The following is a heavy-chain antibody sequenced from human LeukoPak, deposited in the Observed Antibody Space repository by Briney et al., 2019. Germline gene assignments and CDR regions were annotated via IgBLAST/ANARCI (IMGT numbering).Heavy chain of an antibody. V-gene: IGHV3-7*01. Sequence: GGSLRLSCAASGFTFSNYWMTWVRQAPGKGLEWVANTKPDGSEKYYVDSVKGRFTISRDNAKKSLYLQMNSLRAEDTAVYYCARVTVRYFDWLPRSHNWFDPWGQGTLVTVSS. CDR1: GFTFSNYW. CDR2: TKPDGSEK. CDR3: ARVTVRYFDWLPRSHNWFDP. J-gene: IGHJ5*02. D-gene: IGHD3-9*01.